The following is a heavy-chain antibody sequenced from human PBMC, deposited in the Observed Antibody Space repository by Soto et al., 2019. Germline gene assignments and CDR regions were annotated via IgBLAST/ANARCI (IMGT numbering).Heavy chain of an antibody. J-gene: IGHJ5*02. V-gene: IGHV3-21*01. CDR1: GFTFRSFT. CDR3: TRDASRDSSARGWFDP. CDR2: ISSNSAYI. Sequence: GGSLRLFCAASGFTFRSFTMNWVRQAPGKGLEWVSTISSNSAYIYYTDALRGRFTISRDNAKNSLHLQMNSLRAEDTAVYYCTRDASRDSSARGWFDPWGPGTLVTVSS. D-gene: IGHD6-13*01.